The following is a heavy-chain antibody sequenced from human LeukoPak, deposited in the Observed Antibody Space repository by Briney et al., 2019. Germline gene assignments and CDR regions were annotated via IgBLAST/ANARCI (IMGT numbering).Heavy chain of an antibody. Sequence: GGSLRLSCAASGFTFSNYAMSWVRQAPGKGLEWVSAISGSGGSTYYADSVKGRFTISRDNSENTLYLQMNSLRAEDTAVYYCAKRFEATGDYWGQGALVTVSS. CDR2: ISGSGGST. D-gene: IGHD3-10*01. V-gene: IGHV3-23*01. CDR1: GFTFSNYA. CDR3: AKRFEATGDY. J-gene: IGHJ4*02.